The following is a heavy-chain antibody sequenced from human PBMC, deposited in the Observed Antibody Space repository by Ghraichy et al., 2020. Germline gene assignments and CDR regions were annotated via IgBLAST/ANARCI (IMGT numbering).Heavy chain of an antibody. CDR3: AKDTAMAPFDY. Sequence: LSLTCAASGFTFDDYAMHWVRQAPGKGLEWVSGISWNSGSIGYADSVKGRFTISRDNAKNSLYLQMNSLRAEDTALYYCAKDTAMAPFDYWGQGTLVTVSS. CDR2: ISWNSGSI. D-gene: IGHD5-18*01. CDR1: GFTFDDYA. V-gene: IGHV3-9*01. J-gene: IGHJ4*02.